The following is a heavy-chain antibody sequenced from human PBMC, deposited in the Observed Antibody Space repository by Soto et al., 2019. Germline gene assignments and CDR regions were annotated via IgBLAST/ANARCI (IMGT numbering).Heavy chain of an antibody. CDR2: ISSSGSTI. CDR3: ARDLITIFGAGRLGMDV. D-gene: IGHD3-3*01. Sequence: EVQLVESGGGLVKPGGSLRLSCAASGFTFSSYSMNWVRQAPGKGLEWVSSISSSGSTIYYADSVKGRFTISRDNAKNSLYLQMNSRRAEDTAVYYCARDLITIFGAGRLGMDVWGQGTTVTVSS. CDR1: GFTFSSYS. V-gene: IGHV3-21*04. J-gene: IGHJ6*02.